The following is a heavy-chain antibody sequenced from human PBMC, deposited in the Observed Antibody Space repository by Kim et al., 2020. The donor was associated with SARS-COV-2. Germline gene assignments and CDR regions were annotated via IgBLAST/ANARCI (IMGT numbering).Heavy chain of an antibody. V-gene: IGHV7-4-1*01. CDR2: LNTNTGRS. CDR3: ARDDSSGYYSYFDH. J-gene: IGHJ4*02. D-gene: IGHD3-22*01. Sequence: ASVKVSCKTSGYTFTSYTINWVRQAPGQGLEWLGWLNTNTGRSTYGQDFTGRLVFSFDTSANTAYLQIDTLKADDTAIYYCARDDSSGYYSYFDHWGQGTLLTVSS. CDR1: GYTFTSYT.